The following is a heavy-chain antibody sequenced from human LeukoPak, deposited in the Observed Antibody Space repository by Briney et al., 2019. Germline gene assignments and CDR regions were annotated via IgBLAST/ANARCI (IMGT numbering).Heavy chain of an antibody. Sequence: GGSLRLSCVASGFIVSNNYMSWVRQAPGKGLEWVAVISYDGSNKYYADSVKGRFTISRDNSKNTLYLQMNSLRAEDTAVYYCARGSDDILTGDINWFDPWGQGTLVTVSS. CDR3: ARGSDDILTGDINWFDP. CDR1: GFIVSNNY. J-gene: IGHJ5*02. D-gene: IGHD3-9*01. CDR2: ISYDGSNK. V-gene: IGHV3-30*03.